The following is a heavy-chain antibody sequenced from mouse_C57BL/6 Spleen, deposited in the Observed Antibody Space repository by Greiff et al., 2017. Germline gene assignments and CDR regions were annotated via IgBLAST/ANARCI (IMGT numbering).Heavy chain of an antibody. CDR3: AKKTGYDYDEDYYAMDY. V-gene: IGHV2-5*01. CDR2: IWRGGST. J-gene: IGHJ4*01. CDR1: GFSLTSYG. Sequence: QVQLKQSGPGLVQPSQSLSITCTVSGFSLTSYGVHWVRQSPGKGLEWLGVIWRGGSTDYNAAFMSRLSITKDNSKSQVFFKMNSLQADDTAIYYCAKKTGYDYDEDYYAMDYWGQGTSVTVSS. D-gene: IGHD2-4*01.